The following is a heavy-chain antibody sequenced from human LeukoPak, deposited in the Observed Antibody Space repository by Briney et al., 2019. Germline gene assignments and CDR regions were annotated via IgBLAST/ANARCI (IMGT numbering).Heavy chain of an antibody. CDR2: INHSGST. Sequence: PSETLSLTCAVYGGSFSGYYWSWIRQPPGKGLEWIGEINHSGSTNYNPSLKSRVTISVDTSKNQFSLKLSSVTAADTAVYYCARARSDTAMPKYSDYWGQGTLVTVSS. V-gene: IGHV4-34*01. CDR3: ARARSDTAMPKYSDY. D-gene: IGHD5-18*01. J-gene: IGHJ4*02. CDR1: GGSFSGYY.